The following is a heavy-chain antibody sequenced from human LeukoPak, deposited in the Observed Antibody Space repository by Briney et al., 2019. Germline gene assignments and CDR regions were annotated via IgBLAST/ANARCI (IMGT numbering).Heavy chain of an antibody. V-gene: IGHV5-51*01. Sequence: GESLKISCKISGYRLTNNWIGWVRQMPGKGLEWMGIIYPGDSDVRYSPSFQGQVTISADKSISTAYLQWSSLKASDTAMYYCARHGEYNYAYAYWGQGTLVTVSS. CDR3: ARHGEYNYAYAY. D-gene: IGHD3-16*01. CDR2: IYPGDSDV. J-gene: IGHJ4*02. CDR1: GYRLTNNW.